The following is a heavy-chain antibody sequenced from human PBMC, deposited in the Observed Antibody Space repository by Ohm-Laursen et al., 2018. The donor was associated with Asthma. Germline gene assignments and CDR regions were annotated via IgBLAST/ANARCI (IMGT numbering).Heavy chain of an antibody. CDR2: IYSTGST. CDR1: GASFSTYY. V-gene: IGHV4-59*01. CDR3: ARVNDYGDKRGFDY. Sequence: GTLSLTCTLSGASFSTYYWGWIRQPPGKGLEWIGYIYSTGSTNYNPSLKSRVTISVDTSKNQFSLKLSSVTAADTAVYYCARVNDYGDKRGFDYWGQGTLVTVSS. J-gene: IGHJ4*02. D-gene: IGHD4-17*01.